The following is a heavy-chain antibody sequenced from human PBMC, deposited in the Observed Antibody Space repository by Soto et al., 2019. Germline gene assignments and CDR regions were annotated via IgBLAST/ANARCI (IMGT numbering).Heavy chain of an antibody. CDR2: IYYSGST. D-gene: IGHD4-17*01. CDR3: ARDHGDYGLDY. J-gene: IGHJ4*02. CDR1: GGSISSYY. V-gene: IGHV4-59*01. Sequence: QVQLQESGPGLVKPSETLSLTCTVSGGSISSYYWSWIQQPPGKGLEWIGHIYYSGSTNYNPSLKSXXTXSXXTSTNQFSLKLSSVTAADTAVYYCARDHGDYGLDYWGQGTLVTVSS.